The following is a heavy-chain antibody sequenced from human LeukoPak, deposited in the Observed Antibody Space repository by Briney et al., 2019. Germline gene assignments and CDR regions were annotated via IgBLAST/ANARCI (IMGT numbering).Heavy chain of an antibody. CDR3: ARDSGGSGSYSTFDY. D-gene: IGHD3-10*01. CDR2: ISAYNGNT. Sequence: GASVKVSCKASGYTFTSYGISWVRQAPGQGLEWMGWISAYNGNTNYAQKLQGRVTMTTDTSTSTAYMELRSLRSDDTAVYCCARDSGGSGSYSTFDYWGQGTLVTVSS. J-gene: IGHJ4*02. V-gene: IGHV1-18*01. CDR1: GYTFTSYG.